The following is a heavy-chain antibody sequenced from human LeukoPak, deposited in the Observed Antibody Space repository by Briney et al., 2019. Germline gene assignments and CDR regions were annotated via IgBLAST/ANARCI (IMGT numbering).Heavy chain of an antibody. J-gene: IGHJ4*02. V-gene: IGHV1-8*01. CDR3: ARGRGGTVVRGYLDY. Sequence: ASVKVSCKASGYTFTNYDIMWVRQATGPGPEWMGWMKSNSGNTGYAQKFQGRVTMTRVTSINTAYMELHSLTSEDTAVYYCARGRGGTVVRGYLDYWGQGTLVTVSS. D-gene: IGHD3-10*01. CDR2: MKSNSGNT. CDR1: GYTFTNYD.